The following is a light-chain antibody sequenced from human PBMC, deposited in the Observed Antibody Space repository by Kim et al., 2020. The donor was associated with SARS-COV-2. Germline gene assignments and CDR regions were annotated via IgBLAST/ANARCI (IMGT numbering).Light chain of an antibody. CDR1: QSLSSN. V-gene: IGKV3-15*01. Sequence: PGERATLSCRASQSLSSNLAWYQQKPGQAPRLLMYGASTRASGIPARFSGSGSGTEFTLTISSLQSEDFAVYYCQQYNIWPPITFGQGTRLEIK. J-gene: IGKJ5*01. CDR3: QQYNIWPPIT. CDR2: GAS.